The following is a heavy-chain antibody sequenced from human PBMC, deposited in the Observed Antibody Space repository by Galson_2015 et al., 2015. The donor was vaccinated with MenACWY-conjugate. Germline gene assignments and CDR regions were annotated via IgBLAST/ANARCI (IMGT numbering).Heavy chain of an antibody. J-gene: IGHJ4*02. CDR2: IYYSGNP. V-gene: IGHV4-39*01. CDR1: GGSISSANFY. CDR3: ATDYYDGVGGGC. D-gene: IGHD3-22*01. Sequence: SETLSLTCTVSGGSISSANFYWGWILQPPGKGLEWIGPIYYSGNPSYTPSLKSRVFVSFATSRNQFSRNLHSLTAADTAVYFCATDYYDGVGGGCWGQGTLVTVSS.